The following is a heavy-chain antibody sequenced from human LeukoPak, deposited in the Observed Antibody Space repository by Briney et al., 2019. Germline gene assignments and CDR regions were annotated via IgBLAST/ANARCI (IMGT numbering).Heavy chain of an antibody. Sequence: ASVKVSCKASGYTFTSYAMNWVRQAPGQGLEWMGWINTNTGNPTYAQGFTGRFVFSLDTSVSTAYLQISSLKAEDAAVYYCARAGFEYYDFWSGYLFDYWGQGTLVTVSS. CDR3: ARAGFEYYDFWSGYLFDY. CDR2: INTNTGNP. CDR1: GYTFTSYA. D-gene: IGHD3-3*01. V-gene: IGHV7-4-1*02. J-gene: IGHJ4*02.